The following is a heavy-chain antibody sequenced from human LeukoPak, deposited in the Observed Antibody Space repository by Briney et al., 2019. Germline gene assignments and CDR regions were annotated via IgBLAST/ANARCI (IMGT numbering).Heavy chain of an antibody. D-gene: IGHD2-2*01. CDR2: ISSSSSYI. J-gene: IGHJ4*02. Sequence: GGSLRLSCAVSGFTFSSYSVNWVRQAPGKGLEWVSSISSSSSYIYYADSVKGRFTISRDNAKNTLYLQMNSLRAEDTAVYSCARGDAYALNFWGQGTLVTVSS. V-gene: IGHV3-21*01. CDR1: GFTFSSYS. CDR3: ARGDAYALNF.